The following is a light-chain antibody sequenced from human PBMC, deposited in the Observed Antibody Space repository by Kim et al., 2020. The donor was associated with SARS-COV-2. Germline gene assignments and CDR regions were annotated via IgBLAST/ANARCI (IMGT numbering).Light chain of an antibody. V-gene: IGLV6-57*03. CDR1: SGSIATSY. CDR3: QSYDSTTVV. Sequence: NFMLTQPHSVSESPGRTVTISCTRSSGSIATSYVQWYQQRPASAPTTAIYENNQRPSGVPDRFSGSIDSSSNSASLTISGLKTEDEADYYCQSYDSTTVVFGEGTQLTVL. CDR2: ENN. J-gene: IGLJ2*01.